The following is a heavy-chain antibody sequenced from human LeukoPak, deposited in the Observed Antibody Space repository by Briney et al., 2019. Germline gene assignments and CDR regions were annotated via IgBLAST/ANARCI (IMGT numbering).Heavy chain of an antibody. J-gene: IGHJ4*02. CDR3: ARVGGIAAAGTLDY. Sequence: SETLSLTCTVSGGSISSGGYYWSRIRQHPGKGLEWIGYIYYSGSTYYNPSLKSRVTISVDTSKNQFSLKLSSVTAADTAVYYCARVGGIAAAGTLDYWGQGTLVTVSS. D-gene: IGHD6-13*01. CDR2: IYYSGST. CDR1: GGSISSGGYY. V-gene: IGHV4-31*03.